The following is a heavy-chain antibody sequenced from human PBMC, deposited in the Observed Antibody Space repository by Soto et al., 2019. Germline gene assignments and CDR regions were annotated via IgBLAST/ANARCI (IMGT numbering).Heavy chain of an antibody. CDR1: GGSISSSSYY. Sequence: XGTLSLTCTVSGGSISSSSYYWGWIRQPPGKGLEWIGSIYYSGSTYYNPSLKSRVTISVDTSKNQFSLKLSSVTAADTAVYYCARHPYDSSGYIDYWGQGTLVTAPQ. CDR3: ARHPYDSSGYIDY. CDR2: IYYSGST. D-gene: IGHD3-22*01. V-gene: IGHV4-39*01. J-gene: IGHJ4*02.